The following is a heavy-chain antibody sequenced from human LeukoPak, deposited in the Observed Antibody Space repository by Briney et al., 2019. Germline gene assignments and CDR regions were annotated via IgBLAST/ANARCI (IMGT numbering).Heavy chain of an antibody. CDR2: INAGNGNT. D-gene: IGHD3-22*01. V-gene: IGHV1-3*01. J-gene: IGHJ6*02. CDR3: ARDFYYYDSSGYRPYYYYYGMDV. Sequence: GASVKVSCKASGYTFTSYAMHWVRQAPGQRLEWMGWINAGNGNTKYSQKPQGRVTITRDTSASTAYMELSSLRSEDTAVYYCARDFYYYDSSGYRPYYYYYGMDVWGQGTTVTVSS. CDR1: GYTFTSYA.